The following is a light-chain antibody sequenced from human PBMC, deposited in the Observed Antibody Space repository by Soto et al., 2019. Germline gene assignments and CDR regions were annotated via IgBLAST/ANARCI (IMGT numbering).Light chain of an antibody. Sequence: DIQMTQTPSSVSASVGDRVTMTCRASQNINNWLAWYQQKPGTAPKALILTTSSLQSGVPSRFSGSGSGKDFTLTISSLQPEDFATYFCQQANSFPLTFGQGTRLEI. CDR3: QQANSFPLT. CDR1: QNINNW. J-gene: IGKJ2*01. CDR2: TTS. V-gene: IGKV1-12*01.